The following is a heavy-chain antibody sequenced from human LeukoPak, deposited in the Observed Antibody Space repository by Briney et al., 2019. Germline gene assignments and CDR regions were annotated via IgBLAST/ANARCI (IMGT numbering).Heavy chain of an antibody. CDR3: ARDFTYYDILTGYYRSYYFDY. CDR2: IYTSGST. CDR1: GGCISSYY. Sequence: SETLSLTCTVSGGCISSYYWSWIRQPAGKGLEWIGRIYTSGSTNYNPSLKSRVTMSVDTSKNQFSLKLSSVTAADTAVYYCARDFTYYDILTGYYRSYYFDYWGQGTLVTVSS. J-gene: IGHJ4*02. V-gene: IGHV4-4*07. D-gene: IGHD3-9*01.